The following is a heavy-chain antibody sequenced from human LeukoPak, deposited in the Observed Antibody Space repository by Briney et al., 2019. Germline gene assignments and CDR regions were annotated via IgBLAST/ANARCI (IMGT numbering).Heavy chain of an antibody. Sequence: ASVKVSCKASGYTFSGYYMHWVRQAPGQGLEWMGWINPNSGGTYYTQKFQGRVTITADESTSTAYMELSSLRSEDTAVYYCARDSYIPGTRASPWSPWGQGTLVTVSS. CDR1: GYTFSGYY. CDR3: ARDSYIPGTRASPWSP. J-gene: IGHJ5*02. D-gene: IGHD2-2*01. CDR2: INPNSGGT. V-gene: IGHV1-2*02.